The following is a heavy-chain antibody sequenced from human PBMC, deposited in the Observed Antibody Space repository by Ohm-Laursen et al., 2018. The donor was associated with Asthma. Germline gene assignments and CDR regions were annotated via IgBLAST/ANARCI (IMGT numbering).Heavy chain of an antibody. D-gene: IGHD3-22*01. Sequence: SLRLSCAASGFTFSSYWMSWVRQAPGKGLEWVANIKQDGSEKYYVDSVKGRFTISRDNAKNSLYLQMNSLRAEDTAVYYCARDDMIVVVINVNAFDIWGQGTMVTVSS. CDR3: ARDDMIVVVINVNAFDI. J-gene: IGHJ3*02. V-gene: IGHV3-7*01. CDR1: GFTFSSYW. CDR2: IKQDGSEK.